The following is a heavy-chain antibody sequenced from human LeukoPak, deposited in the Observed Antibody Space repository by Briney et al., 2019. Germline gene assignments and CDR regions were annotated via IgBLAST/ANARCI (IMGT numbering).Heavy chain of an antibody. V-gene: IGHV4-61*02. CDR3: ARSGSWNQNWFDP. Sequence: SQTLSLTCTVSGGSISSGSYYWSWIRQPAGKGLDWIGRIYTTGSTNYNPSLKSRVTISVDTAKNQFSLKLSSVTAADTAVYYCARSGSWNQNWFDPWGQGTLVTVSS. J-gene: IGHJ5*02. D-gene: IGHD6-13*01. CDR1: GGSISSGSYY. CDR2: IYTTGST.